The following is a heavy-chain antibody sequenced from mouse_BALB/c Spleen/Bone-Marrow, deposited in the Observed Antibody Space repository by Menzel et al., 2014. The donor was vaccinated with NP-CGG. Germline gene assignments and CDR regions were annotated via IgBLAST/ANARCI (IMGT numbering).Heavy chain of an antibody. CDR2: INPNNGGT. D-gene: IGHD2-3*01. J-gene: IGHJ2*01. CDR3: ARGWLLRHYFDY. V-gene: IGHV1-18*01. Sequence: VQLQQSGPDLVKPGASVKTSCKTSGYTFTEYTMHWVKQSHVKSLEWIGGINPNNGGTSYSQKFKGKATWTVDKSSSTAYMELRSPTSEDSAVYYCARGWLLRHYFDYWGQGTTLTVSS. CDR1: GYTFTEYT.